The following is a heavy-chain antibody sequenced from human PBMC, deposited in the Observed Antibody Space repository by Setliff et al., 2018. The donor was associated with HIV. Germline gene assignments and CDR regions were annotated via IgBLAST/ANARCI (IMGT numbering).Heavy chain of an antibody. CDR1: GFTFSNYE. CDR3: ARHEPGWYALSGGRYFDY. D-gene: IGHD6-19*01. V-gene: IGHV3-48*03. J-gene: IGHJ4*02. CDR2: ITSSGITT. Sequence: PGGSLRLSCAASGFTFSNYEMNWVRQAPGKGLEWVSYITSSGITTYYADSVKGRFTFSRDNAKNSLYLEMNSLTAEDTAVYYCARHEPGWYALSGGRYFDYWGQGTLVTV.